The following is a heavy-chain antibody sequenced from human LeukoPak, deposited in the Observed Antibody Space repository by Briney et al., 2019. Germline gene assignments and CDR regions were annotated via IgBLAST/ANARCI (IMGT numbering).Heavy chain of an antibody. D-gene: IGHD5-12*01. V-gene: IGHV3-74*01. Sequence: PGGSLRLSCAASGFVFSSYWMHWVRQAPGKGLVWVSRINSDGSSTSYADSVKGRFTISRDNAKNTLYLQMNSLRAEDTAVYYCARDEEATSVGYYYYGMDVWGQGTTVTVSS. J-gene: IGHJ6*02. CDR3: ARDEEATSVGYYYYGMDV. CDR2: INSDGSST. CDR1: GFVFSSYW.